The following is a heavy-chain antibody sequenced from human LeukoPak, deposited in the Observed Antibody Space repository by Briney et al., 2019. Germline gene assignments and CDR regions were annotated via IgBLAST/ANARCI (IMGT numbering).Heavy chain of an antibody. Sequence: GASVKVSCKASGYTLTELSMHWVRQAPGKGLEWMGGFDPEDGETIYAQKFQGRVTMTEDTSTDTAYMELSSLRSEDTAVYYCATGELPYYYYGMDVWGQGTTVTVSS. V-gene: IGHV1-24*01. CDR1: GYTLTELS. CDR3: ATGELPYYYYGMDV. D-gene: IGHD1-26*01. CDR2: FDPEDGET. J-gene: IGHJ6*02.